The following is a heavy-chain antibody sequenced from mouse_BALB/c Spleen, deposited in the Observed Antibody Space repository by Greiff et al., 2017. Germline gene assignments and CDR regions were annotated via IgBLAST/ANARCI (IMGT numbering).Heavy chain of an antibody. J-gene: IGHJ4*01. Sequence: EVQLVESGGGLVKPGGSLKLSCAASGFTFSDYYMYWVRQTPEKRLEWVATISDGGSYTYYPDSVKGRFTISRDNAKNNLYLQMSSLKSEDTAMYYCARASIYYYGRDAMDYWGQGTSVTVSS. CDR3: ARASIYYYGRDAMDY. D-gene: IGHD1-1*01. V-gene: IGHV5-4*02. CDR1: GFTFSDYY. CDR2: ISDGGSYT.